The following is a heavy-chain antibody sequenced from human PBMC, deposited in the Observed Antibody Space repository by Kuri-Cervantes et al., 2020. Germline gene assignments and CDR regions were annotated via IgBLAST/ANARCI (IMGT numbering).Heavy chain of an antibody. CDR2: ISSSGSTI. J-gene: IGHJ6*03. CDR3: ARRPGGWFSRDYYYMDV. V-gene: IGHV3-48*03. D-gene: IGHD2-15*01. CDR1: GFTFSSYE. Sequence: GESLKISCAASGFTFSSYEMNRVRQAPGKGLEWVSYISSSGSTIYYADSVKGRFTISRDNAKNSLYLQMNSLRAEDTAVYYCARRPGGWFSRDYYYMDVWGKGTTVTVSS.